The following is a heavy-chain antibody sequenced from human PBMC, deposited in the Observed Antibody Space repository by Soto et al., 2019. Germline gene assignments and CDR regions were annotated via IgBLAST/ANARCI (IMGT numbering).Heavy chain of an antibody. V-gene: IGHV4-34*01. CDR2: INHSGST. Sequence: SGTLSLTCAVYGGSFSGYYWSWIRQPPGKGLEWIGEINHSGSTNYNPSLKSRVTISVDTSKNQFSLKLSSVTAADTAVYYCARGLAAAGPFDYWGQGTLVTVS. CDR1: GGSFSGYY. J-gene: IGHJ4*02. CDR3: ARGLAAAGPFDY. D-gene: IGHD6-13*01.